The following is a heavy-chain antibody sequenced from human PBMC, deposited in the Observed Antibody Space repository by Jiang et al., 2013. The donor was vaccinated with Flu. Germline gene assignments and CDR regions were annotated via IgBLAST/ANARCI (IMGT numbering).Heavy chain of an antibody. CDR1: GYTFTSYA. CDR3: AKAGLRSLQTYYYGMDV. CDR2: INTNTGNP. J-gene: IGHJ6*02. Sequence: VQSGSELKKPGASVKVSRKASGYTFTSYAMNWVRQAPGQGLEWMGWINTNTGNPTYAQGFTGRFVFSLDTSVSTAYLQISSLKAEDTAVYYCAKAGLRSLQTYYYGMDVWGQGTTVTVSS. V-gene: IGHV7-4-1*02. D-gene: IGHD4-17*01.